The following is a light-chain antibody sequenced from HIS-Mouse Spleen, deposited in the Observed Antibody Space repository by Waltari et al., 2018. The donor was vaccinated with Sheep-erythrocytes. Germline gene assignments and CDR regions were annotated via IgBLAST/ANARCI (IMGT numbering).Light chain of an antibody. CDR2: WAS. Sequence: DIVMTQSPDSLAVYLGERATINCKSSQSVLYSSNNTNYLSLYQPKPGQPPKLLIYWASTRESGVPDRFSGSGSGTDFTLTISSLQAEDVAVYYCQQYYSTPLTFGGGTKVEIK. CDR3: QQYYSTPLT. J-gene: IGKJ4*01. V-gene: IGKV4-1*01. CDR1: QSVLYSSNNTNY.